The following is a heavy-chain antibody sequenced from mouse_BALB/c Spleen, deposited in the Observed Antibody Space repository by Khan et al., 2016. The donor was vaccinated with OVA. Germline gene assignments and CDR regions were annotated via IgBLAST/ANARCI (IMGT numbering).Heavy chain of an antibody. J-gene: IGHJ3*01. CDR1: GYTFTSYT. V-gene: IGHV1-4*01. CDR2: INPSNTYT. CDR3: AREGAYHRSDGWFAY. D-gene: IGHD2-14*01. Sequence: QVQLQQSGAELARPGASVKMSCKASGYTFTSYTMHWVRQRPGQAPEWIGHINPSNTYTNYNQNFKDKATLIVDKSSSTAYMQLSSLTSEDSAVYYCAREGAYHRSDGWFAYWGQGTLGTVSA.